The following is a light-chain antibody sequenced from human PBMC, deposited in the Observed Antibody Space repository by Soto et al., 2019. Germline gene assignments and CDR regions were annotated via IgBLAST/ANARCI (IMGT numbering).Light chain of an antibody. J-gene: IGKJ4*01. Sequence: DIQLTQSPPFLSASVGDSVTITCRASQGISSYLAWYQQKPGKAPKLLIYAASSLQSGVPSRFSGSGSGTEFTLTISRLQPEDSAAYYCQQLDGFPLTFGGGTTVEI. V-gene: IGKV1-9*01. CDR2: AAS. CDR1: QGISSY. CDR3: QQLDGFPLT.